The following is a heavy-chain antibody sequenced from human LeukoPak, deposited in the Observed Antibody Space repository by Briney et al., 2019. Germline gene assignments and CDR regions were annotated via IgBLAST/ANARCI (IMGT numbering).Heavy chain of an antibody. CDR1: GGSISSISYY. Sequence: PSETLSLTCTVSGGSISSISYYWGWIRQPPGTGLEWIGEINHSGSTNYNPSLKSRVTISVDTSKNQFSLKLSSVTAADTAVYYCARGSDYDFWSGYYPDAFDIWGQGTMVTVSS. V-gene: IGHV4-39*07. CDR2: INHSGST. D-gene: IGHD3-3*01. CDR3: ARGSDYDFWSGYYPDAFDI. J-gene: IGHJ3*02.